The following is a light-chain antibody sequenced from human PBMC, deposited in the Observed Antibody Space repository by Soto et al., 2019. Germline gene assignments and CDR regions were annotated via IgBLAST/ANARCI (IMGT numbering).Light chain of an antibody. CDR2: GAS. CDR3: QQHGTSPIT. V-gene: IGKV3-20*01. CDR1: QSVSSSY. Sequence: EIVLTQSPGTLCLSPGERAALSCRASQSVSSSYLAWYQQKPGQAPRLXIYGASSRATGIPDRFSGSGSGTDFTLTITRLEPEDFAVYYCQQHGTSPITFGQGTRLEIK. J-gene: IGKJ5*01.